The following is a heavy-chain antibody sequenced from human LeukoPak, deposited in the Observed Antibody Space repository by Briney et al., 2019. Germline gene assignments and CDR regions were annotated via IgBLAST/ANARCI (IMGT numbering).Heavy chain of an antibody. J-gene: IGHJ4*02. Sequence: ETLSLTCAVYGGSFSGYHWSWIRQPPGKGLEWIGEINHSGSTNYNPSLKSRVIISVDTSKNQFSLKLSSVTAADTAVYYCARSKGYSSWYYFDYWGQGTLVTVSS. CDR1: GGSFSGYH. D-gene: IGHD6-13*01. CDR2: INHSGST. CDR3: ARSKGYSSWYYFDY. V-gene: IGHV4-34*01.